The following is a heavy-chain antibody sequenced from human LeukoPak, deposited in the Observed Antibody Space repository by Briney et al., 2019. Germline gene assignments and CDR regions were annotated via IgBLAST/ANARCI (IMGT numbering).Heavy chain of an antibody. V-gene: IGHV1-46*01. CDR1: GYTFTSYY. CDR2: INPSGGST. CDR3: ARDVVPSVDYYYYGMDV. J-gene: IGHJ6*02. D-gene: IGHD2-15*01. Sequence: ASVKVSCKASGYTFTSYYMHWVRQAPGQGLEWMGIINPSGGSTSYAQKFQGRVTMTRDTSTSTVYMELSSLRSEDAAVYYCARDVVPSVDYYYYGMDVWGQGTTVTVSS.